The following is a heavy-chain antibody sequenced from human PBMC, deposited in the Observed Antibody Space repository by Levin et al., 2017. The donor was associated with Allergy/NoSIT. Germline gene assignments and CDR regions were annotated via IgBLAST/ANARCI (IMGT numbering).Heavy chain of an antibody. CDR2: IMWNSGAT. CDR1: GPTFDEHA. J-gene: IGHJ6*02. D-gene: IGHD2-21*02. V-gene: IGHV3-9*01. Sequence: SLKISCTVSGPTFDEHAMHWVRQGPGKGLEWVSGIMWNSGATGYADSVKGRFTISRDNAKNSLYLQMNSLRVEDTALYYCGRDLTAGGLDVWGQGTTVTVSS. CDR3: GRDLTAGGLDV.